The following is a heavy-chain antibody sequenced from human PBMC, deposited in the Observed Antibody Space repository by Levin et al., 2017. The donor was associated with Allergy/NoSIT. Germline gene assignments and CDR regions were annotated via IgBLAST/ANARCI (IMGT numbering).Heavy chain of an antibody. CDR3: ARSLWASRYPDY. D-gene: IGHD1-26*01. J-gene: IGHJ4*02. Sequence: LSLTCAASGFTFTSYGMHWVRQAPGQGLEWVAAISNDGNLQAYADSVKGRFTIFRDNFKNTLYVQMNSLGLEDTAVYYCARSLWASRYPDYWGQGTLVTVSS. V-gene: IGHV3-30*03. CDR2: ISNDGNLQ. CDR1: GFTFTSYG.